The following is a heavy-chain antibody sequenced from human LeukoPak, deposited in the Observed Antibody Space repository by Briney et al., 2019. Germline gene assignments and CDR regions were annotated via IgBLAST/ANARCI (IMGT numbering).Heavy chain of an antibody. Sequence: GASVKVSCKVSGYTFTSYYMHWVRQAPGQGLEWMGGIIPIFGTANYAQKFRGRVTITADESTSTAYMELSSLRSEDTAVYYCARGNDIVVPAALRWFDPWGQGTLVTVSS. D-gene: IGHD2-2*01. V-gene: IGHV1-69*13. CDR2: IIPIFGTA. CDR1: GYTFTSYY. CDR3: ARGNDIVVPAALRWFDP. J-gene: IGHJ5*02.